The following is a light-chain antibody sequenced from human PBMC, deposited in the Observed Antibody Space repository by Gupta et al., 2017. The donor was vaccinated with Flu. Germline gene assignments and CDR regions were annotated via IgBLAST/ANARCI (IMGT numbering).Light chain of an antibody. CDR1: QSVTSN. V-gene: IGKV3-15*01. J-gene: IGKJ1*01. CDR3: QQYNNWPPWT. Sequence: ATLSVSPGERATLSYRASQSVTSNLAWYQQKPGQAPRLLIYDTSTRATGIPARFSGSGSGTEFTLTISSLQSEDFAVYYCQQYNNWPPWTFGQGTKVEIK. CDR2: DTS.